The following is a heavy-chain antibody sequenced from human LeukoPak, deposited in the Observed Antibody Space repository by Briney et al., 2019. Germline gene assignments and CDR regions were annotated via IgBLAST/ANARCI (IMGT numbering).Heavy chain of an antibody. CDR3: ASSLSVFYGMDV. J-gene: IGHJ6*02. D-gene: IGHD3-16*02. CDR2: IKQDGSES. Sequence: GGSLRLSCAASGFPFSNYWMNWVRQTPGRGPEWVANIKQDGSESFYVDSVKGRFTLSRDNAKNSLYLQMNSLRAEDTAVYYCASSLSVFYGMDVWGQGTTVTVSS. V-gene: IGHV3-7*01. CDR1: GFPFSNYW.